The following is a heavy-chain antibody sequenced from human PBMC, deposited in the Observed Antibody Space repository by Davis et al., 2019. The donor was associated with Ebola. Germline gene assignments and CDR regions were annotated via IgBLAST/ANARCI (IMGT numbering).Heavy chain of an antibody. Sequence: PGGSLRLSCAASGFTFSHCCMHWVRQAPGKWLEWVAVIWHDASNKYYTESVKGRFTISRDNSKNTLYLQTDSLRAEDTAVYYCARDVQILGPVAGPSFDYWGQGTLVTVSS. CDR3: ARDVQILGPVAGPSFDY. V-gene: IGHV3-33*01. CDR1: GFTFSHCC. J-gene: IGHJ4*02. CDR2: IWHDASNK. D-gene: IGHD6-19*01.